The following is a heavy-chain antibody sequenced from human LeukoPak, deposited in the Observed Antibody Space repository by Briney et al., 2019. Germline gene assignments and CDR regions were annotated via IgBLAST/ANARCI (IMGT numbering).Heavy chain of an antibody. CDR1: GFTFSSYA. V-gene: IGHV3-23*01. CDR2: MSGSGGST. CDR3: ARVYLTMVRGVSGFYYMDV. D-gene: IGHD3-10*01. J-gene: IGHJ6*03. Sequence: GGSLRLSCAASGFTFSSYAMSWVRQAPGKGLEWVSIMSGSGGSTYYADSVKGRFTISRDNSKNTLYLQMNSLRAEDTAVYYCARVYLTMVRGVSGFYYMDVWGKGTTVTVSS.